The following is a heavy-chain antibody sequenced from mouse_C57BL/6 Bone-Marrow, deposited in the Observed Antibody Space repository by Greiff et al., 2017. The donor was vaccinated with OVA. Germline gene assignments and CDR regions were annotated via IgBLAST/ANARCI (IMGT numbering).Heavy chain of an antibody. CDR2: ISDGGSYT. V-gene: IGHV5-4*01. D-gene: IGHD2-4*01. CDR3: AREGGLRAWFAY. Sequence: EVHLVESGGGLVKPGGSLKLSCAASGFTFSSYAMSWVRQTPEKRLEWVATISDGGSYTYYPDNVKGRFTISRDNAKNNLYLQMSHLKSEDTAMYYCAREGGLRAWFAYWGQGTLVTVSA. CDR1: GFTFSSYA. J-gene: IGHJ3*01.